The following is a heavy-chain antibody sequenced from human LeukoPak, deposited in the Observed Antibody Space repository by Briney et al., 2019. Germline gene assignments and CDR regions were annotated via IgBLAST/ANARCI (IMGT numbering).Heavy chain of an antibody. Sequence: KPGGSLRLSCAVSGLAFDDYVMHWVRQAPGKGLEWVSLISGDGGGTYYADSVKGRFTISRDNSTNSLYLQMNSLRTEDTALYYCVNGGQWLLPGLWGQGTLVTVSS. D-gene: IGHD5-12*01. V-gene: IGHV3-43*02. CDR2: ISGDGGGT. J-gene: IGHJ4*02. CDR1: GLAFDDYV. CDR3: VNGGQWLLPGL.